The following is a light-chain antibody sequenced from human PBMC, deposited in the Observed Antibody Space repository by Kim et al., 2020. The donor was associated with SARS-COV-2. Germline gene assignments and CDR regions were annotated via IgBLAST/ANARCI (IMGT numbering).Light chain of an antibody. Sequence: ASVGEQVTITCRASQDISNYLAWFQLKPGKAPKLLIYAASALQPGVPSRFSGSGSGTDFTLTVTSLQPEDVATYYCQKCDSAPWTFGQGTKVDIK. CDR2: AAS. V-gene: IGKV1-27*01. CDR3: QKCDSAPWT. CDR1: QDISNY. J-gene: IGKJ1*01.